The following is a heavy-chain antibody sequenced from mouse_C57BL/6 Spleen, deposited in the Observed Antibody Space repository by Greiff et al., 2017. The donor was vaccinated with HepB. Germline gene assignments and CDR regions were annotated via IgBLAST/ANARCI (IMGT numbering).Heavy chain of an antibody. V-gene: IGHV1-50*01. CDR3: ARRDWVYAMDY. J-gene: IGHJ4*01. CDR2: IDPSDSYT. Sequence: QVQLQQPGAELVKPGASVKLSCKASGYTFTSYWMQWVKQRPGQGLEWIGEIDPSDSYTTYNQKFKGKATLTVDTSASTAYMQLSSLTSDDSAVYYCARRDWVYAMDYWGQGTSVTVSS. CDR1: GYTFTSYW. D-gene: IGHD4-1*01.